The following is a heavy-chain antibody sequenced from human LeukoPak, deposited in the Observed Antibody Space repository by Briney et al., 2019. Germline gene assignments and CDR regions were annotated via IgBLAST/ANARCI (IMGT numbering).Heavy chain of an antibody. CDR3: ARAAAGLDY. D-gene: IGHD6-13*01. Sequence: GGSLRLSCAASGFTFSSYSMNWVRQAPGKGLEWVSSISSSSSHIYYADSVKGRFTISRDNAKNSLYLQMNSLRAEDTAVYYCARAAAGLDYWGQGTLVTVSS. J-gene: IGHJ4*02. V-gene: IGHV3-21*01. CDR2: ISSSSSHI. CDR1: GFTFSSYS.